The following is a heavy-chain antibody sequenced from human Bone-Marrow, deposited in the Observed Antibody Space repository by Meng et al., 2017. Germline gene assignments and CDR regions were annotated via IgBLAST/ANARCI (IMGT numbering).Heavy chain of an antibody. D-gene: IGHD6-19*01. CDR3: ARDLAVAGHFDY. CDR1: GYSISSDYY. V-gene: IGHV4-38-2*02. J-gene: IGHJ4*02. CDR2: ISHSGST. Sequence: SETLSLTCAVSGYSISSDYYWGWIRQAPGKELEWIGSISHSGSTYYRPSLKSRVTISVDTSKNQFSLKLSSVTAADTAVYYCARDLAVAGHFDYWGQGTLVTVSS.